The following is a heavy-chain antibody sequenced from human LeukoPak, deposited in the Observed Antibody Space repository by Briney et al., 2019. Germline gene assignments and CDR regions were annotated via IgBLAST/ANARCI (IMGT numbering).Heavy chain of an antibody. D-gene: IGHD1-14*01. J-gene: IGHJ6*02. V-gene: IGHV1-2*02. CDR2: THPNDGDT. CDR3: ARETINFPTGAPAYFYYGMDV. CDR1: GYTFTCYY. Sequence: GASVKVSCKASGYTFTCYYMHWVRQAPGQGLEWMGLTHPNDGDTHYAQKFQGRVTMTRETSISTTHMELSGLRFDDTAVYYCARETINFPTGAPAYFYYGMDVWGQGTTVTV.